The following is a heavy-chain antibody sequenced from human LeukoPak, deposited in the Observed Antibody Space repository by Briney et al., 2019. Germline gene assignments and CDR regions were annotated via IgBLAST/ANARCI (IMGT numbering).Heavy chain of an antibody. V-gene: IGHV1-2*06. CDR2: LNPNTGHA. CDR1: GYTFTGYH. Sequence: ASVKVSCKASGYTFTGYHIHWVRQAPRQGPEWMGRLNPNTGHAVYAFKFQGRVTITRDTSSNTAYMEVTRLTSDDTALYYCAKDRDGADRIVLWGQGTLVTVSS. D-gene: IGHD5-24*01. J-gene: IGHJ4*02. CDR3: AKDRDGADRIVL.